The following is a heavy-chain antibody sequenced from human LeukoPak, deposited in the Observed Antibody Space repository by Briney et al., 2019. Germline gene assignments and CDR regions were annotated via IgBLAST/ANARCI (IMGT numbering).Heavy chain of an antibody. J-gene: IGHJ4*02. CDR2: IYSDNT. Sequence: GGSLRLSCTVSGFTVSTNSMSWVRQTPGKGLEWVSFIYSDNTHYSDSVKGRFTISRDNSKNTLYLQMNSLRAEDTAVYYCARRAGAYSHPYDYWGQGTLVTVSS. V-gene: IGHV3-53*01. D-gene: IGHD4/OR15-4a*01. CDR3: ARRAGAYSHPYDY. CDR1: GFTVSTNS.